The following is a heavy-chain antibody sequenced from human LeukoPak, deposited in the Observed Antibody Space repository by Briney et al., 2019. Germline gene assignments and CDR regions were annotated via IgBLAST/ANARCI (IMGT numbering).Heavy chain of an antibody. D-gene: IGHD3-3*01. Sequence: QPGGSLRLSCAASGFTFNNFLMTWVRQTPGKGLEWVATINQDGSEKYSVDSVKGRFTISRDNAKNSLYLQMDSLRAEDTAVYYCARAGYTYNTLYYWGQGTLVTVSS. CDR3: ARAGYTYNTLYY. J-gene: IGHJ4*02. V-gene: IGHV3-7*01. CDR2: INQDGSEK. CDR1: GFTFNNFL.